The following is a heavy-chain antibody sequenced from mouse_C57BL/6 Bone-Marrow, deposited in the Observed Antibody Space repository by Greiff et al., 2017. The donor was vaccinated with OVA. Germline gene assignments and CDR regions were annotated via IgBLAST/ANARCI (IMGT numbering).Heavy chain of an antibody. Sequence: VKLEESGPGLVAPSQSLSITCTVSGFSLTSSGVDWVRQSPGKGLEWLGVIWGVGSTNYNSALKSRLSISKDNSKSQVFLKMNSLQTDDTAMYYCASASLYYGYPFAYWGQGTLVTVSA. CDR2: IWGVGST. CDR3: ASASLYYGYPFAY. J-gene: IGHJ3*01. D-gene: IGHD2-2*01. CDR1: GFSLTSSG. V-gene: IGHV2-6*01.